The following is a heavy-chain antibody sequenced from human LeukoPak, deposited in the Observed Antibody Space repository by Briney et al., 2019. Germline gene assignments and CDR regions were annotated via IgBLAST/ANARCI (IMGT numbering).Heavy chain of an antibody. D-gene: IGHD3-10*01. Sequence: QSGGSLRLSCAASGFTVSSNYMSWVRQAPGKGLEWVSVIYSGGSTYYADSVKGRFTISRDNSKNTLYLQMNSLRAEDTAVYYCARGPSGLLWFGVWGQGTLVTVSS. V-gene: IGHV3-66*01. CDR2: IYSGGST. CDR1: GFTVSSNY. J-gene: IGHJ4*02. CDR3: ARGPSGLLWFGV.